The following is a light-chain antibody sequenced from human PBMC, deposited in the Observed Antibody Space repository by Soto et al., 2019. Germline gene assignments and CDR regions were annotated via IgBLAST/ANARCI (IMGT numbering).Light chain of an antibody. V-gene: IGLV2-14*03. CDR1: SSDVGGYNY. CDR2: EVT. CDR3: HSYAGSNTGD. J-gene: IGLJ1*01. Sequence: QSALTQPASVSGSPGQSITISCTGTSSDVGGYNYVSWYQQHPGKDPKLMIFEVTNRPSGISNRFSGSRSGNTASLTISDLQAEDEAEYYCHSYAGSNTGDFGTGTKLTVL.